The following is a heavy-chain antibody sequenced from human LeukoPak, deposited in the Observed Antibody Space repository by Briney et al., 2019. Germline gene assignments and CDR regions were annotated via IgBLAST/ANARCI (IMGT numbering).Heavy chain of an antibody. CDR3: AREGGSYRPLDY. CDR1: GGSISSDY. D-gene: IGHD3-16*02. V-gene: IGHV4-59*12. CDR2: VNLQGGT. J-gene: IGHJ4*02. Sequence: SETLSLTCTVSGGSISSDYWNWIRQPPGKGLEWIGEVNLQGGTNYNPSLLRRVAISVDTSANHVSLQMTSVTAADTAVYYCAREGGSYRPLDYSGQGTLVTVSS.